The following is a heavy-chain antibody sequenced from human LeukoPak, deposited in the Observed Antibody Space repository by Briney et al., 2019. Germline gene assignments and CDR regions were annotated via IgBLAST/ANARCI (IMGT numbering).Heavy chain of an antibody. Sequence: GGSLRLSCTASGFTFGDYAMSWVRQAPGKGLEWVGRIKSKTDGGTTDYAAPVKGRFTISRDDSKNTLYLQMNSLKTEDTAVYYCTTALPIYWGQGTLSPSPQ. CDR3: TTALPIY. V-gene: IGHV3-15*01. CDR2: IKSKTDGGTT. CDR1: GFTFGDYA. J-gene: IGHJ4*02.